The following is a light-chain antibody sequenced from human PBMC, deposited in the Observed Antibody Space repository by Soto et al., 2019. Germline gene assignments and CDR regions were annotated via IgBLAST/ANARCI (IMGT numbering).Light chain of an antibody. V-gene: IGLV1-44*01. CDR1: SSNIGTHT. J-gene: IGLJ2*01. CDR3: TAWDARLNGQV. CDR2: SHN. Sequence: QSVLIQPPSASGTPGQTATISCSGSSSNIGTHTVTWYQQVPGTAPKLLIFSHNQRPSGVPDRFSGSQSGTSASLAISGLQSDDEADYYCTAWDARLNGQVFGGGTQLTVL.